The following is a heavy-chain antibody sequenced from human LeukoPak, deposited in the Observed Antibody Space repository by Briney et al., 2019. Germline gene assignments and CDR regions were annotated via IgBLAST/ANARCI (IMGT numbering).Heavy chain of an antibody. D-gene: IGHD3-10*01. CDR1: GGSISSSNW. CDR3: ASGRVWFGEPYYFDY. CDR2: IYHSGST. V-gene: IGHV4-4*02. Sequence: SGTLSLICAVSGGSISSSNWWSWVRQPPGKGLEWIGEIYHSGSTNYNPSLKSRVTISVDKSKNQFSLKLSSVTAADTAVYYCASGRVWFGEPYYFDYWGQGTLVTVSS. J-gene: IGHJ4*02.